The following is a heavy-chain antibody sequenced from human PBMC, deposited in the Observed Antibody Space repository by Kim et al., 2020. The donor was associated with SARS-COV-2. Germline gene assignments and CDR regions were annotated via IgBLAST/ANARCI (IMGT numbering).Heavy chain of an antibody. CDR2: INDSGNT. V-gene: IGHV4-34*01. D-gene: IGHD3-9*01. CDR1: GGSLSGYY. J-gene: IGHJ5*02. CDR3: ARSALRPVIRRYHFGP. Sequence: SETLSLTCSVYGGSLSGYYWSWIRQAPGKGLEWIGEINDSGNTNYNPSLESRATISRDASKNLFSLNVTSVTAADTAVYFCARSALRPVIRRYHFGPWGQGSLVTVSS.